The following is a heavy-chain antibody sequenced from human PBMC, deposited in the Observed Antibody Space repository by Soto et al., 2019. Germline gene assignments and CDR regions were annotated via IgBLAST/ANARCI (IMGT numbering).Heavy chain of an antibody. CDR3: ARGGGYSYAPRYFDY. V-gene: IGHV4-34*01. J-gene: IGHJ4*02. CDR1: GGSFSGYY. Sequence: QVQLQQWGAGLLKPSETLSLTCAVYGGSFSGYYWSWIRQPPGKGLEWIGEINHSGSTNYNPSLKSRVTISVDTSKNQFSLKLSSVTAADTAVYYCARGGGYSYAPRYFDYWGQGTLVTVSS. CDR2: INHSGST. D-gene: IGHD5-18*01.